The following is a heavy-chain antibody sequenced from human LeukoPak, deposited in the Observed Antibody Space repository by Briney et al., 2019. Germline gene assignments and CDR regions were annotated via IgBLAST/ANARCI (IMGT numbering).Heavy chain of an antibody. CDR1: GYSISSGYY. V-gene: IGHV4-38-2*02. J-gene: IGHJ5*02. Sequence: SETLSLTCTVSGYSISSGYYWGWIRQPPGKGLEWIGSIYHSGSTYYNPSLKSRVTISVDTSKNQFSLKLSSVTAADTAVYYCARGSSWLDPWGQGTLVTVSS. CDR2: IYHSGST. CDR3: ARGSSWLDP.